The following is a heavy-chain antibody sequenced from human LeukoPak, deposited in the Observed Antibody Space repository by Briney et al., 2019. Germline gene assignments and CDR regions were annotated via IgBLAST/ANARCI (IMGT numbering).Heavy chain of an antibody. D-gene: IGHD6-13*01. CDR2: ISGNGGST. Sequence: PGGTLRLSCTASGFTFSSYAMNWVRQAPGKGLEWVSSISGNGGSTYYADSVKGRFTISRDNSKNTLYLQMNSLRAEDTAIYYCARTSSWYGNYWGQGTLVTVSS. CDR3: ARTSSWYGNY. CDR1: GFTFSSYA. J-gene: IGHJ4*02. V-gene: IGHV3-23*01.